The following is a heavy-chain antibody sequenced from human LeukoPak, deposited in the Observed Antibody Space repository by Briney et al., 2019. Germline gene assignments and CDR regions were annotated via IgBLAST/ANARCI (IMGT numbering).Heavy chain of an antibody. D-gene: IGHD4-17*01. CDR2: ISETSRKT. Sequence: PGGSLRLSCAASGFTFNIYAMSWVRQAPEKGLEWVSAISETSRKTYYADPVKGRFTISRDNSKNTVYLQMNSLRAEDTAVYYCARAGRADGDYHYFDYWGQGTLVTVSS. V-gene: IGHV3-23*01. CDR3: ARAGRADGDYHYFDY. J-gene: IGHJ4*02. CDR1: GFTFNIYA.